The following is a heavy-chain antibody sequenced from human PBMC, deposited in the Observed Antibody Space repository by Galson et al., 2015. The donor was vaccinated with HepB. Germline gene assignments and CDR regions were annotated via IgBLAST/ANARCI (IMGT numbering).Heavy chain of an antibody. J-gene: IGHJ3*02. CDR2: ISAYNGNT. V-gene: IGHV1-18*01. Sequence: SVKVSCKASGYTFTSYGISWVRQAPGQRLEWMGWISAYNGNTNYAQKLQVRVTMTTDTSTSTAYMELRSLRSDDTAVYYCARQPQGAYDFLSGWYAFDIWGQGTMVTVSS. D-gene: IGHD3-3*01. CDR3: ARQPQGAYDFLSGWYAFDI. CDR1: GYTFTSYG.